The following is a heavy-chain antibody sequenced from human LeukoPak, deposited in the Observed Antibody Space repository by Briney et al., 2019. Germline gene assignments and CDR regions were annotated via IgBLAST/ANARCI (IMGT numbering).Heavy chain of an antibody. Sequence: GGSLRLSCAASGFTFSSYWMSWVRQAPGKGLEWVANIKQDGSEKYYVDSVKGRFTISRDDSKNTLYLQMNSLKTEDTAVYYCTTRGYSYGNYYYYMDVWGKGTTATISS. CDR3: TTRGYSYGNYYYYMDV. V-gene: IGHV3-7*03. CDR2: IKQDGSEK. CDR1: GFTFSSYW. D-gene: IGHD5-18*01. J-gene: IGHJ6*03.